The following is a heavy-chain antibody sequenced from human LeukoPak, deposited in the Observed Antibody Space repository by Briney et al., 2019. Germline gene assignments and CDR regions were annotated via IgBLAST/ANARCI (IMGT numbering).Heavy chain of an antibody. Sequence: PGGSLRLSCVGSGFAFSTYNMNWVRQAPGKGLELVSSIVSTSSLMSYADSVKGRFTISRDNSKNTLYLQLNGLMPEDTAVYYCARDTVGGCFDYWGQGTLVTVSS. J-gene: IGHJ4*02. CDR1: GFAFSTYN. D-gene: IGHD4-23*01. CDR2: IVSTSSLM. CDR3: ARDTVGGCFDY. V-gene: IGHV3-21*01.